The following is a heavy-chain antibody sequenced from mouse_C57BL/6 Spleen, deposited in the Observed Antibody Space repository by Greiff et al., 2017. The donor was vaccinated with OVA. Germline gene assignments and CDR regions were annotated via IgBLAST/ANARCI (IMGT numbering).Heavy chain of an antibody. J-gene: IGHJ2*01. CDR2: ISNGGGST. Sequence: EVKLMESGGGLVQPGGSLKLSCAASGFTFSDYYMYWVRQTPEKRLEWVAYISNGGGSTYYPDTVKGRFTISRDNAKNTLYLQMSRLKSEDTAMYYCARSMVKAYYFDYWGQGTTLTVSS. CDR1: GFTFSDYY. V-gene: IGHV5-12*01. D-gene: IGHD2-2*01. CDR3: ARSMVKAYYFDY.